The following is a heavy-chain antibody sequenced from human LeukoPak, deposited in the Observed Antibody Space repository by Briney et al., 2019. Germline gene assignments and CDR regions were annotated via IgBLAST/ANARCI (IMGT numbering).Heavy chain of an antibody. CDR1: GFTVSSNY. D-gene: IGHD5-24*01. CDR3: ARGTPGVLQDAFDI. J-gene: IGHJ3*02. V-gene: IGHV3-53*01. Sequence: PGGSLRLSCAASGFTVSSNYMSWVRQAPGKGLEWVSVIYSGGSTYYADSVKGRFTISRDNSKNTLYLQMNSLRAEDTAVYYCARGTPGVLQDAFDIWGQGTMVTVSS. CDR2: IYSGGST.